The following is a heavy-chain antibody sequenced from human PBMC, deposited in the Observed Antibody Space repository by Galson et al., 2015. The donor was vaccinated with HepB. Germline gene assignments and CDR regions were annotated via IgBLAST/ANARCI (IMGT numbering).Heavy chain of an antibody. CDR2: ISYDGSNK. Sequence: SLRLSCAASGFTFSSYAMHWVRQAPGKGLEWVAVISYDGSNKYYADSVKGRFTISRDNSKNTLYLQMNSLRAEDTAVYYCARVAYGGNWRLGYWGQGTLVTVSS. CDR1: GFTFSSYA. CDR3: ARVAYGGNWRLGY. V-gene: IGHV3-30*04. D-gene: IGHD4-23*01. J-gene: IGHJ4*02.